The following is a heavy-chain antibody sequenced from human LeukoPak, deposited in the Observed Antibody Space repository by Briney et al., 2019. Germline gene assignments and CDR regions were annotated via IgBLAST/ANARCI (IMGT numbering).Heavy chain of an antibody. CDR1: GGSISSYY. D-gene: IGHD4-17*01. Sequence: SETLSLTCTVSGGSISSYYWSWIRQPPGKGLEWIGYIYYSGSTNYNPSLKSRVTISVDTSKNQFSLKLSSVTAADTAVYYCARNDYGDYLTFDPWGQGTLVTVSS. CDR3: ARNDYGDYLTFDP. CDR2: IYYSGST. J-gene: IGHJ5*02. V-gene: IGHV4-59*12.